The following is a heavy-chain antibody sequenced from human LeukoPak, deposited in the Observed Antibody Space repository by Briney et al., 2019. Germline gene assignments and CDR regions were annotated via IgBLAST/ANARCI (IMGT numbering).Heavy chain of an antibody. D-gene: IGHD2-2*01. V-gene: IGHV4-4*02. Sequence: SGTLSLTCAVSGGSISSSNWWSWVRQPPGKGLEWIGEIYHSGSTNYNPSLKSRVTISVDESKNQFSLKLSSVTAADTAVYYCARVTVVPAATSDYYYYGMDVWGQGTTVTVSS. CDR2: IYHSGST. J-gene: IGHJ6*02. CDR3: ARVTVVPAATSDYYYYGMDV. CDR1: GGSISSSNW.